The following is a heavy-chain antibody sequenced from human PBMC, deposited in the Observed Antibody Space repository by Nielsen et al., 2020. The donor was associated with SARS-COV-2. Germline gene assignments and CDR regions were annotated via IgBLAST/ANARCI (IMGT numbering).Heavy chain of an antibody. CDR2: ISGSGGST. CDR1: GFTFSSYA. Sequence: GGSLRLSCAASGFTFSSYAMSWVRQAPGKGLEWVSAISGSGGSTYYADSVKGRFTISRDNSKNTLYLQMNSLRAEDTAVYYCARDIAVAGDGADYWGQGTLVTVSS. CDR3: ARDIAVAGDGADY. J-gene: IGHJ4*02. D-gene: IGHD6-19*01. V-gene: IGHV3-23*01.